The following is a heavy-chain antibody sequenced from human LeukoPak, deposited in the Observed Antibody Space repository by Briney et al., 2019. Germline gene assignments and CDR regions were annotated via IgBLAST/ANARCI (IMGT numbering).Heavy chain of an antibody. V-gene: IGHV3-21*01. J-gene: IGHJ5*02. CDR3: ARGSEWELLSCDH. CDR2: ISTSSSHM. CDR1: GFTFSSYS. D-gene: IGHD1-26*01. Sequence: PGGSLRLSCAASGFTFSSYSMNWVRQAPGTGLELVSSISTSSSHMYYADSGKGRFTISRDDARNSLYLQMNSLRAEDTAVYYCARGSEWELLSCDHWGQGTLVTVSS.